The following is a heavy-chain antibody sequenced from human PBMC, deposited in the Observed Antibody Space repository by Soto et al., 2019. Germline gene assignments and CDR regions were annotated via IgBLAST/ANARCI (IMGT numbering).Heavy chain of an antibody. J-gene: IGHJ4*02. D-gene: IGHD2-21*02. CDR1: GFTFRSYA. V-gene: IGHV3-23*01. CDR2: ISGSGDST. Sequence: EVQLLESGGGLVQPGGSLRLSCAASGFTFRSYARSWVRQAPGKGLEWVSAISGSGDSTYYADSVKDRFTISRDNSKNTLYLQMNSLRAEDTAVYYCAKENIVVVTSGDFDYWGQGTLLTVSS. CDR3: AKENIVVVTSGDFDY.